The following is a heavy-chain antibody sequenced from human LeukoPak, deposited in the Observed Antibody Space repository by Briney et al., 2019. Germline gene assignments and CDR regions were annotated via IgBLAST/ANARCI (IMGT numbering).Heavy chain of an antibody. Sequence: PGGSLRLSCAAPGFTVRRNYRSGAGQPPGKGLEWASVIYSGGSTYYAASVKGRFTISRDNSKNTLYLQMNSLRAEDTAVYYCARGLDDFWSGYYLDYWGQGTLVTVSS. V-gene: IGHV3-53*01. CDR3: ARGLDDFWSGYYLDY. D-gene: IGHD3-3*01. CDR2: IYSGGST. J-gene: IGHJ4*02. CDR1: GFTVRRNY.